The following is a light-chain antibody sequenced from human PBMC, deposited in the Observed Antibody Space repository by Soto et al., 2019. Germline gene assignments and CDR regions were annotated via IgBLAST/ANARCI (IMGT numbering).Light chain of an antibody. J-gene: IGKJ5*01. CDR1: QSVSSY. Sequence: EIVLTQSPATLSLSPGETATLFCRASQSVSSYLAWYQQKPGQAPRLLIFDASNRATGIPARFSGSGSATDFTLTISSLEPEDFAVYYCQHRSIWPVSFGQGTRLEIK. CDR3: QHRSIWPVS. V-gene: IGKV3-11*01. CDR2: DAS.